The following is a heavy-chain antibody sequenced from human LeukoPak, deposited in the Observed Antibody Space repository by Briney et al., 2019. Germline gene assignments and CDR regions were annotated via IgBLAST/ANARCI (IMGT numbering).Heavy chain of an antibody. D-gene: IGHD3-3*01. J-gene: IGHJ3*02. CDR3: ARVPQATYYDFWSGPVDAFDI. CDR2: IYYSGST. Sequence: PSETLSLTCTVSGRSISSYYWSWIRQPPGKGLEWIGYIYYSGSTNYNPSLKSRVTISVDTSKNQFSLKLSSVTAADTAVYDCARVPQATYYDFWSGPVDAFDIWGQGTMVTVSS. V-gene: IGHV4-59*01. CDR1: GRSISSYY.